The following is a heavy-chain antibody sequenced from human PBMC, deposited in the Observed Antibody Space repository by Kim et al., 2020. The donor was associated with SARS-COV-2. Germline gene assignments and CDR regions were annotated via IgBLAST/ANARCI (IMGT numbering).Heavy chain of an antibody. D-gene: IGHD3-10*01. J-gene: IGHJ6*02. CDR2: IIPIFGTA. Sequence: SVKVSCKASGGTFSSYAISWVRQAPGQGLEWMGGIIPIFGTANYAQKFQGRVTITADESTSTAYMELSSLRSEDTAVYYCARDKVVPNYYGSGPAYYYYGMDVWGQGTTVTVSS. CDR3: ARDKVVPNYYGSGPAYYYYGMDV. V-gene: IGHV1-69*13. CDR1: GGTFSSYA.